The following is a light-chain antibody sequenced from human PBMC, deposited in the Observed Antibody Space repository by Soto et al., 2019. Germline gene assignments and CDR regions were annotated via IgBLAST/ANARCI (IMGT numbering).Light chain of an antibody. V-gene: IGKV3-20*01. CDR3: QQYGRSPLMYT. CDR2: GAS. CDR1: QSITSNF. J-gene: IGKJ2*01. Sequence: EIVLTQSPGTLSLSPGERATLSCRASQSITSNFLAWYQQKPGQAPMLLIYGASSRATGIPDRFSGSGSERDFTLTITRLEPEDFAVYFCQQYGRSPLMYTFGQGTKVEIK.